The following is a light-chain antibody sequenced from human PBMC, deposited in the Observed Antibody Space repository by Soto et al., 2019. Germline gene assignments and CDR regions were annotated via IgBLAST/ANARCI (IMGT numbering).Light chain of an antibody. CDR3: QQANSFPWT. J-gene: IGKJ1*01. V-gene: IGKV1-5*03. CDR2: KSS. Sequence: DIQMTQSPSTLSASEGDRVTISCRASQSVSIWLAWYQQKPGRAPKLLIYKSSILESGVPSRFSGSGSGTDFTLTISSLQPEDFATYYCQQANSFPWTFGQGTKVDIK. CDR1: QSVSIW.